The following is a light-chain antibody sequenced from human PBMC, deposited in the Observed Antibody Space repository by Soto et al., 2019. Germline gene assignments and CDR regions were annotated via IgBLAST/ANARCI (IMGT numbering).Light chain of an antibody. Sequence: EVLMTQSPATLAVSPGDRVTLSCRASQSVRSNLAWYQQKPGQSPRLLIYGASTRATGIPARFSGSGSGTEFSLTISSLQSEDFSVYYCQQYNNWPPITFGQGTRLEIK. CDR2: GAS. CDR3: QQYNNWPPIT. V-gene: IGKV3-15*01. J-gene: IGKJ5*01. CDR1: QSVRSN.